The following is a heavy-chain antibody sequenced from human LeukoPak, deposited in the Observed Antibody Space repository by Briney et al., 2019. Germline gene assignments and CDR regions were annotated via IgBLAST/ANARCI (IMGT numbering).Heavy chain of an antibody. CDR2: VYPDGRT. J-gene: IGHJ4*02. Sequence: PGGSLRLSCAVSGFTFTDNYMSWVRQAPGKGLQWVSVVYPDGRTYYSDSVKGRFTISRDNSTNTLLLQLNSLRADDTAVYYCARTNPVSGDYDYWGQGTLVTVSS. D-gene: IGHD4-17*01. CDR1: GFTFTDNY. CDR3: ARTNPVSGDYDY. V-gene: IGHV3-53*01.